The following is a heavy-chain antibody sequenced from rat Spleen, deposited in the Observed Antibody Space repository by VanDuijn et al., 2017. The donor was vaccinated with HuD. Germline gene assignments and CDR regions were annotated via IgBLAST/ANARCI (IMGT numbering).Heavy chain of an antibody. V-gene: IGHV5-25*01. Sequence: EVQLVESGGGLVQPGRSLKLSCAASGFTFSNYDMAWVRQAPTKGLEWVASISPSGGSTYYRDSVKGRFTVSRDNAKSTLYLQMDSLRSEDTATYYCARGTTVATKVMDAWGQGASVTVSS. J-gene: IGHJ4*01. CDR1: GFTFSNYD. CDR3: ARGTTVATKVMDA. CDR2: ISPSGGST. D-gene: IGHD1-8*01.